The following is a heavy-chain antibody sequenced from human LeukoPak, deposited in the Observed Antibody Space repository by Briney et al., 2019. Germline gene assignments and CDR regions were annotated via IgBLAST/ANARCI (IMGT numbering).Heavy chain of an antibody. CDR3: ARTSIAARVAFDI. V-gene: IGHV4-59*01. Sequence: SETLSLTCTVSGGSISNYYWSWIRQPPGKGLEWIGYIYYSGSTNYNPSLKSRVTISVDTSKNQFSLKLSSVTAADTAVYYCARTSIAARVAFDIWGQGTMVTVSS. J-gene: IGHJ3*02. CDR2: IYYSGST. D-gene: IGHD6-6*01. CDR1: GGSISNYY.